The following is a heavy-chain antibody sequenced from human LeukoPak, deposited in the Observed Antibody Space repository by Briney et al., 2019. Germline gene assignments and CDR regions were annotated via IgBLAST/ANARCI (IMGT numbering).Heavy chain of an antibody. CDR1: GFTFSNYW. CDR3: ARSPYYYYYTDV. Sequence: PGGSLRLSCAASGFTFSNYWMHWVRQDPGKGLVWVSFINPDGSTTNYADSVKGRFTISRDNAKNALYLQMNSLRAEDTAVYYCARSPYYYYYTDVWGRGTTVTISS. J-gene: IGHJ6*03. V-gene: IGHV3-74*01. CDR2: INPDGSTT.